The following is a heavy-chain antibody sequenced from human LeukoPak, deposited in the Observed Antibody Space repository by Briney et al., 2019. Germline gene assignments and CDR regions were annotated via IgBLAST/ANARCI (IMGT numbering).Heavy chain of an antibody. J-gene: IGHJ6*01. CDR1: GFTFSGYA. D-gene: IGHD4-11*01. Sequence: PGRSLRLSCAASGFTFSGYAMSWVRRAPGKGLEGVSGISGSGDNTLYAASVKGRFTISRDNSKNTLYLQMNSLRAEDTAVYYCAKMKGHPLQKDYMDVWGQGTPVTVSS. CDR3: AKMKGHPLQKDYMDV. V-gene: IGHV3-23*01. CDR2: ISGSGDNT.